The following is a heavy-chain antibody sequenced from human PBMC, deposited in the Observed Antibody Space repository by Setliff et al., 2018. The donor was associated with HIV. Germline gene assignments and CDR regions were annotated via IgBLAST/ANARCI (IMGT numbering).Heavy chain of an antibody. CDR3: ATVDGTRYLDY. Sequence: PSETLSLTCTVSGGSVSTSSYSWGWIRQPPEKGLEWIGTIYHTGKTYYNSSLNSRVTIAVDTSKDQFSLELTSVTAADTAVYYCATVDGTRYLDYWGQGKLVTVSS. D-gene: IGHD1-1*01. J-gene: IGHJ4*02. CDR2: IYHTGKT. V-gene: IGHV4-39*01. CDR1: GGSVSTSSYS.